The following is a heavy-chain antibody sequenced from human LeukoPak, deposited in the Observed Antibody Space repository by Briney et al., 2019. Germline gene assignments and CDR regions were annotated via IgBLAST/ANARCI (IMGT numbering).Heavy chain of an antibody. CDR1: GFTFSSYS. D-gene: IGHD4-17*01. CDR3: AREVDYVFDF. J-gene: IGHJ4*02. V-gene: IGHV3-21*01. CDR2: ISSSGSYI. Sequence: GGSLRLSCAASGFTFSSYSMNWVRQAPGKGLEWVSSISSSGSYISYADSVKGRFTISRDNAKNSLYLQMSSLRAEDTAVYYCAREVDYVFDFRGQGTLVTVSS.